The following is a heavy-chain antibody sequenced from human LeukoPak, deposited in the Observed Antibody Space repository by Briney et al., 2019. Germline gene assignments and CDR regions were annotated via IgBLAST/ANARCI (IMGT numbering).Heavy chain of an antibody. Sequence: SETLSLTCTVSGGSVSSGTYYWSWIRQPPGKGLEWIGYIYYSGSTNYNPSLKSRVTISVDKSKNQFSLKLSSVTAADTAVYYCARDRSLRRALVRWNWFDPWGQGTLVTVSS. CDR3: ARDRSLRRALVRWNWFDP. D-gene: IGHD6-13*01. CDR2: IYYSGST. CDR1: GGSVSSGTYY. J-gene: IGHJ5*02. V-gene: IGHV4-61*01.